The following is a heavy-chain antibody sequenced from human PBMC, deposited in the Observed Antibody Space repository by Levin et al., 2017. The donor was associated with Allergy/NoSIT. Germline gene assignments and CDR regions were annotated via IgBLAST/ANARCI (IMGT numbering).Heavy chain of an antibody. V-gene: IGHV3-30*04. Sequence: PGGSLRLSCAASGFTFSSYTMHWVRRAPGKGLDWVALLSSDGTNKYYADSVKGRFTISRDNSGNTLNLQMDSLRPEDSAVYVCARGICNRAYDMDHWGRGTTVTVSS. CDR1: GFTFSSYT. CDR2: LSSDGTNK. J-gene: IGHJ6*03. CDR3: ARGICNRAYDMDH. D-gene: IGHD1-14*01.